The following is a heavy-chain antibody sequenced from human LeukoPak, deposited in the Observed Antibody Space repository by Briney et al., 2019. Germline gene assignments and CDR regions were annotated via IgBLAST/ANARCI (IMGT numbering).Heavy chain of an antibody. J-gene: IGHJ5*02. CDR1: GGSISSGGYY. Sequence: SETLSLTCTVSGGSISSGGYYWSWIRQHPGKGLEWIGEINHSGSTNYNPSLKSRVTISVDTSKNQFSLKLSSVTAADTAVYYCARGFSIVVVPAVLFDPWGQGTLVTVSS. CDR3: ARGFSIVVVPAVLFDP. CDR2: INHSGST. D-gene: IGHD2-2*01. V-gene: IGHV4-31*03.